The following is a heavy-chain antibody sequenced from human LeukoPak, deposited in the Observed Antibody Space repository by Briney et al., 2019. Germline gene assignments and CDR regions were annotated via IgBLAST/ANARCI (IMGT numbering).Heavy chain of an antibody. CDR1: GFTFSSYW. CDR3: ARASNTAMVKVYDY. CDR2: IKQDGSEK. D-gene: IGHD5-18*01. Sequence: GGSLRLSCAASGFTFSSYWMSWVRQAPGKGLEWVANIKQDGSEKYYVDSVKGRFTISRDNAKNSLYLQMNSLRAEDTAVYYCARASNTAMVKVYDYWGQGTLVTVSS. J-gene: IGHJ4*02. V-gene: IGHV3-7*01.